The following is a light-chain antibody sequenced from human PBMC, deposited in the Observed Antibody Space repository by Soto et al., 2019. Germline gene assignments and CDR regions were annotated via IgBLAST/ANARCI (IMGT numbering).Light chain of an antibody. CDR2: AAS. Sequence: DIQVTQSPSSLSASVGDRVTITCRASQSISSYLNWCQQKPGKAPKLLIYAASSLQSGVPSRFSGSGSGTDFTLTISDLQPEDFATYYCQQSYSTPHTFGRGTKVDIK. V-gene: IGKV1-39*01. CDR3: QQSYSTPHT. J-gene: IGKJ2*01. CDR1: QSISSY.